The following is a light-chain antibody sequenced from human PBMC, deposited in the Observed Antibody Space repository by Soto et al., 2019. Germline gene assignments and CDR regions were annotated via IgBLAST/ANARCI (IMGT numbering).Light chain of an antibody. Sequence: EIVMTQSPGTLSLSPGERATLSCRASQSVSSSYLSWYQQKPGQAPRLLIYGASIRATGIPARFSGSGSGTAFTLTISSLQPEDFAVYHCHQYNSWPLTVGGGTKVEIK. CDR3: HQYNSWPLT. J-gene: IGKJ4*01. CDR2: GAS. CDR1: QSVSSSY. V-gene: IGKV3D-7*01.